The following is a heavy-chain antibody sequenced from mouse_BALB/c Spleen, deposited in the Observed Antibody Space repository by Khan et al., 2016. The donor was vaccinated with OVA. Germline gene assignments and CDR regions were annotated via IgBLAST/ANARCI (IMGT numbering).Heavy chain of an antibody. Sequence: QVQLKQSGPELKKPGETVKISCKASGYTFTNYGMNWVKQAPGKGLKWMGWINTNTGEPTYAEEFKGRFAFTLETSASTAYLQINNLKNEDTATYFCARGTARFDYWGQGTTLTVSS. CDR1: GYTFTNYG. D-gene: IGHD1-2*01. V-gene: IGHV9-3*02. J-gene: IGHJ2*01. CDR2: INTNTGEP. CDR3: ARGTARFDY.